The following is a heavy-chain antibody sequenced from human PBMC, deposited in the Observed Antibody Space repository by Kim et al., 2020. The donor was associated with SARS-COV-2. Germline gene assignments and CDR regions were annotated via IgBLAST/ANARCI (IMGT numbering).Heavy chain of an antibody. D-gene: IGHD6-13*01. V-gene: IGHV3-33*01. Sequence: GGSLRLSCAASGFTFSSYGMHWVRQAPGKGLEWVAVIWYDGSNKYYADSVKGRFTISRDNSKNTLYLQMNSLRAEDTAVYYCARDQDTSSSWPYYYYYYGMCVWGQGTTVTVSS. J-gene: IGHJ6*02. CDR3: ARDQDTSSSWPYYYYYYGMCV. CDR2: IWYDGSNK. CDR1: GFTFSSYG.